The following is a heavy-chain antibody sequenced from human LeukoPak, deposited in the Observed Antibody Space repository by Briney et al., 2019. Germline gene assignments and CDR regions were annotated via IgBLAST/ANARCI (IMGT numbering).Heavy chain of an antibody. CDR3: ASGPPFLKYFEY. CDR1: GFAFSTYV. D-gene: IGHD3-3*01. V-gene: IGHV3-23*01. Sequence: GGSLRLSCAASGFAFSTYVMNWFRQAPGKGLEWVSTISVGAEYIFYADSVKGRFTISRDDSNNALYLQMHSLRAEDTALYYCASGPPFLKYFEYWGQGTLVTVSS. CDR2: ISVGAEYI. J-gene: IGHJ4*02.